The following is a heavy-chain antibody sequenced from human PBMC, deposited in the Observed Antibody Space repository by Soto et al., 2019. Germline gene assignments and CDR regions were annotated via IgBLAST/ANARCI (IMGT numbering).Heavy chain of an antibody. V-gene: IGHV4-38-2*01. CDR1: GYAISSGFY. CDR3: ARVRRIGMSGSPGDS. D-gene: IGHD3-10*01. CDR2: IYFTGTT. Sequence: SETLSLTCDVSGYAISSGFYWAWIRQPPGKRLEWIGNIYFTGTTSYNPSLKTRVTMSVDTSKNQFSLRLSSVTAADTAVFYCARVRRIGMSGSPGDSWGQGTQVTVSS. J-gene: IGHJ4*02.